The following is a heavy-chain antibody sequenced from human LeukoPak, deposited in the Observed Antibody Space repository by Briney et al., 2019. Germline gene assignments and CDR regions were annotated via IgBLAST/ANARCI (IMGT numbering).Heavy chain of an antibody. CDR2: IWYDGSDK. V-gene: IGHV3-33*01. CDR1: GFIFSNHG. D-gene: IGHD5-12*01. Sequence: GGSLRLSCTASGFIFSNHGMLWVCQAPGKGLEWVAVIWYDGSDKFYADSVKGRFTISRDNSKNTLYLQMNSLRAEDTAVYYCGRLRAFYFDYWGLGTLVTVSS. CDR3: GRLRAFYFDY. J-gene: IGHJ4*02.